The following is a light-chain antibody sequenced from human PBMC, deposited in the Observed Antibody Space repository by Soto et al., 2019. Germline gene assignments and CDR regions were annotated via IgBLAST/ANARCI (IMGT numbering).Light chain of an antibody. Sequence: EIVLTQSPATLSLSPGERATLSCRASQTVNTFLAWYQQKPGQAPRLLIYDATNRAAGIPARFSGGGSGTDFTLTSSSLEPEDFAVYYCQQRTSWLTFGGGTKVEIK. CDR3: QQRTSWLT. CDR1: QTVNTF. CDR2: DAT. V-gene: IGKV3-11*01. J-gene: IGKJ4*01.